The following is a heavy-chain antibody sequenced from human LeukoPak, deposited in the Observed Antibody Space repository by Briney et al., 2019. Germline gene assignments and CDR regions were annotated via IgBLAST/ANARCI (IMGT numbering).Heavy chain of an antibody. CDR2: MNPNSGNT. CDR1: GYTFTSYD. V-gene: IGHV1-8*01. CDR3: ARGMRTTGTTDH. J-gene: IGHJ4*02. D-gene: IGHD1-1*01. Sequence: GASVKVSCKASGYTFTSYDINWVRQAPGQGLEWMGWMNPNSGNTGYAQKFQGRVTMTRNTSISTAYMELSSLRSEDTAVYYCARGMRTTGTTDHWGQGTLVTVSS.